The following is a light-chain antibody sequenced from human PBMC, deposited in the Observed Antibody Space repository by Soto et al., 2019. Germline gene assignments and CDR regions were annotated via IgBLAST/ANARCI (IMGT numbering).Light chain of an antibody. Sequence: QMTQSPSTLSASVGDTVTITCRASQSISTWLAWYQQKPGKAPKLLIYKASTLESGVPSRFSGSGSETKFTLTSSSRQPDEVATYYGQQYKSYSTFGQGTKVEIK. J-gene: IGKJ1*01. V-gene: IGKV1-5*03. CDR3: QQYKSYST. CDR1: QSISTW. CDR2: KAS.